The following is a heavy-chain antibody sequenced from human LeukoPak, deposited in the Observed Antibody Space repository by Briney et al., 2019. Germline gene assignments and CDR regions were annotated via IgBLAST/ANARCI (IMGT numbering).Heavy chain of an antibody. CDR1: GLTVTSNY. D-gene: IGHD6-13*01. J-gene: IGHJ4*02. Sequence: GGSLILSCAASGLTVTSNYMSWVRQAPVKGLEYVSVIYIDGTTYYAESVKGRFTISRDNSKNTLYLQMNSLRVEDTAVYYCARSAAAEDYWGQGTLVTVSS. CDR2: IYIDGTT. V-gene: IGHV3-53*01. CDR3: ARSAAAEDY.